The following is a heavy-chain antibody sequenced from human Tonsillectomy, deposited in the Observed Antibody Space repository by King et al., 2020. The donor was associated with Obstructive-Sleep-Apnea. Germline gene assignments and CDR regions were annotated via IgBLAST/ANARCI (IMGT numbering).Heavy chain of an antibody. CDR3: ARGDGYSSSPTPF. D-gene: IGHD6-13*01. J-gene: IGHJ4*02. V-gene: IGHV1-18*04. CDR2: ISAYIGNT. Sequence: VQLVESGAELKKPGASVKVSCKASGYTFTLYGISWVRQAPGQGLEWRGCISAYIGNTHYAEKLQGRITMTTDTSTSTAYMELTSLRSDDTAMYYCARGDGYSSSPTPFWGQGTLVTVSS. CDR1: GYTFTLYG.